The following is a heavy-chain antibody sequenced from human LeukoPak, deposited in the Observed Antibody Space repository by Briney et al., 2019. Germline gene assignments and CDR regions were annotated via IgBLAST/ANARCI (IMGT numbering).Heavy chain of an antibody. J-gene: IGHJ6*02. CDR3: AKDRHSTYYYGMDV. CDR1: GFTFSSYG. CDR2: ISYDGSNK. D-gene: IGHD4-11*01. Sequence: GGSLRLSCAASGFTFSSYGMHWVRQAPGKGLEWVAVISYDGSNKYYADSVKGRFTVSRDNSKNTLYLQMNSLRAEDTAVYYCAKDRHSTYYYGMDVWGQGTTVTVSS. V-gene: IGHV3-30*18.